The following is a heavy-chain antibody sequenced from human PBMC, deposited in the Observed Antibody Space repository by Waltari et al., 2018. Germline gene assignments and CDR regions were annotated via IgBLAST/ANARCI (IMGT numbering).Heavy chain of an antibody. V-gene: IGHV4-59*01. J-gene: IGHJ6*02. Sequence: QVQLQESGPGLVKPSETLSLTCTVSGGSISSYYWSWIRQPPGKGLEWIGYIYYSGSTNYNPSLKSRVTISVDTSKNQFSLKLSSVTAADTAVYYCARMLGGSYGMDVWGHGTTVTVSS. CDR3: ARMLGGSYGMDV. D-gene: IGHD3-10*02. CDR2: IYYSGST. CDR1: GGSISSYY.